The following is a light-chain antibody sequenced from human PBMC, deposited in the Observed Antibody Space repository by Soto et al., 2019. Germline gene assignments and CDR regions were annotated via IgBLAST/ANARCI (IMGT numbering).Light chain of an antibody. CDR1: QTISSW. Sequence: DIQMTLSPSTLSGSVGDRVTITCRASQTISSWLGWYQQKPGKAPKLLIYKASTLKSGVPSRFSGSGSGTEFTLTISSLQPDDFATYYCQHYNSYSEAFGQGGKVDI. CDR2: KAS. V-gene: IGKV1-5*03. J-gene: IGKJ1*01. CDR3: QHYNSYSEA.